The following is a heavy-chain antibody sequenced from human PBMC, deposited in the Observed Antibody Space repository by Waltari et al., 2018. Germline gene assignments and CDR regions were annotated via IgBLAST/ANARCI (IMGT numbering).Heavy chain of an antibody. CDR3: ARDLHDSRAYYH. J-gene: IGHJ4*02. CDR2: IYHSGRT. Sequence: QVQLQESGPGLVKPSETLSLTCAVSGYSIISDYYWAWIRQPPGKGLEWIGSIYHSGRTYYSPSLKSRVTISVDTAKNPFSLKLSSVTAADTAVYYCARDLHDSRAYYHWGQGTLVAVSS. CDR1: GYSIISDYY. V-gene: IGHV4-38-2*02. D-gene: IGHD3-22*01.